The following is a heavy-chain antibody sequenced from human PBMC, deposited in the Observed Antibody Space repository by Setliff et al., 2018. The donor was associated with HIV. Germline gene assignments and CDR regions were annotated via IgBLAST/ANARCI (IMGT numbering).Heavy chain of an antibody. CDR2: IIPMFGTA. J-gene: IGHJ4*02. Sequence: SVKASCKASGGTFSTYGISWVRQAPGQGLEWMGGIIPMFGTASYAQKFQGRVTITADESTSTAYMDLNSLRSEDTAVCYCARGTLNQNFYNTYGPFDYWGQGTLVTVSS. CDR1: GGTFSTYG. V-gene: IGHV1-69*13. CDR3: ARGTLNQNFYNTYGPFDY. D-gene: IGHD2-8*01.